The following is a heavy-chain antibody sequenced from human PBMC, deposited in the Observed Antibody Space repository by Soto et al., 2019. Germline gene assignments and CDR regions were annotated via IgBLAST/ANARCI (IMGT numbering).Heavy chain of an antibody. Sequence: PSETLSLTCTVSGGSIRSYYWTWIRQPPGKGLEWLGYIFYSGSTFYNPSLKSRVTISIHTSKSQFSLQLTSVTAADTAVYYCARGAADAAMVDSWGQGTLVTVSS. CDR3: ARGAADAAMVDS. J-gene: IGHJ4*02. V-gene: IGHV4-59*01. CDR2: IFYSGST. CDR1: GGSIRSYY. D-gene: IGHD5-18*01.